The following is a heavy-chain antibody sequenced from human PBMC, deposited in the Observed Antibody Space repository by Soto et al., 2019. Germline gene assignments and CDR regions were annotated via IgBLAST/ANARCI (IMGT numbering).Heavy chain of an antibody. J-gene: IGHJ6*03. Sequence: ETLSLTCAVYGGSFSSYYWSWIRQAPGKGLEWVSSISSSSSYIYYADSVKGRFTISRDNAKNSLYLQMNSLRAEDTAVYYCARVRSKGVCCWDYYYYMDVWGKGTTVTVSS. CDR3: ARVRSKGVCCWDYYYYMDV. D-gene: IGHD2-8*01. CDR1: GGSFSSYY. V-gene: IGHV3-21*01. CDR2: ISSSSSYI.